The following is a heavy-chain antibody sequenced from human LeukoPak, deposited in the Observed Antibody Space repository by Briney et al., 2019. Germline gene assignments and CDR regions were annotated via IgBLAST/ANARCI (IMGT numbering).Heavy chain of an antibody. D-gene: IGHD3-22*01. CDR3: ARDPTYYYDSSGYYFESYGWFDP. CDR2: IGSSSDTI. CDR1: GFTFSSYT. V-gene: IGHV3-48*01. J-gene: IGHJ5*02. Sequence: GGSLRLSCAASGFTFSSYTMNWVRQAPGKGLEWVSYIGSSSDTIYYADSVKGRFTISRDNAKNSLYLQMNSLRAEDTAVYYCARDPTYYYDSSGYYFESYGWFDPWGQGTLVTVSS.